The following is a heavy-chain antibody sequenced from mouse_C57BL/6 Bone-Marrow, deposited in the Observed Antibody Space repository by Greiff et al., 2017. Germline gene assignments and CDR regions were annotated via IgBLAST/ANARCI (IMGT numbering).Heavy chain of an antibody. CDR3: ARVYYDYEFYAMDY. D-gene: IGHD2-4*01. CDR1: GFTFSSYA. J-gene: IGHJ4*01. CDR2: ISDGGSYT. Sequence: EVKVEESGGGLVKPGGSLKLSCAASGFTFSSYAMSWVRQTPEKRLEWVATISDGGSYTYYPDNVKGRFTISRDNAKNNLYLQMSHLKSEDTAMYYCARVYYDYEFYAMDYWGQGTSVTVSS. V-gene: IGHV5-4*03.